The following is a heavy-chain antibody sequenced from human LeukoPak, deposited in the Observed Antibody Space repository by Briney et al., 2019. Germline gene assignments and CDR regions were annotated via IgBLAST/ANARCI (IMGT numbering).Heavy chain of an antibody. CDR1: GGTLSDHY. J-gene: IGHJ4*02. Sequence: SETLSLTCAVYGGTLSDHYWSWIRQPPGMGLEWIGEINHSGETKYNPSLKSRVAMSVDTSKNQFSLELRSVTAADTAMYYCARGQWLDNSWGQGTLVTVSS. CDR3: ARGQWLDNS. V-gene: IGHV4-34*01. D-gene: IGHD6-19*01. CDR2: INHSGET.